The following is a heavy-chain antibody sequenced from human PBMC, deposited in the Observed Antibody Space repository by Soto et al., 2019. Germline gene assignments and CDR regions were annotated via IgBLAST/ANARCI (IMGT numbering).Heavy chain of an antibody. J-gene: IGHJ4*02. CDR3: VRTSLVVAAATREDY. Sequence: EVQLVESGGGLVQPGGSLRLYCAASGFTVSSYWMHWVRQAPGKGLVWVSRINSDGSSTSYADSVKGRVTISRDNAKNTLYLHMNSLRAEDTAVYYCVRTSLVVAAATREDYWGQGTLVTVSS. V-gene: IGHV3-74*01. CDR2: INSDGSST. D-gene: IGHD2-15*01. CDR1: GFTVSSYW.